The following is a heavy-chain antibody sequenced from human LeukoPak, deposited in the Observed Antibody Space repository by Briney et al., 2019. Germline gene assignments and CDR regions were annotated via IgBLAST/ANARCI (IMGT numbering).Heavy chain of an antibody. V-gene: IGHV3-9*01. J-gene: IGHJ4*02. CDR1: GFTFDDYA. Sequence: GGSLRLSCAASGFTFDDYAMHWVRQAPGPGLERVSGISWNSGSIGYADSVKGRFTISRDNAKNSLYLQMNSLRAEDTALYYCAKDGYSNYLYYFDYWGQGTLVTVSS. D-gene: IGHD4-11*01. CDR3: AKDGYSNYLYYFDY. CDR2: ISWNSGSI.